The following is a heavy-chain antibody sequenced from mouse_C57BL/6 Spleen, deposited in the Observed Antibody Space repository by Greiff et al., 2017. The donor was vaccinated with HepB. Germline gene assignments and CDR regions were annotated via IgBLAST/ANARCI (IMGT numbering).Heavy chain of an antibody. CDR3: ARWGRYYGSYWYFDV. CDR2: IRNKANGYTT. D-gene: IGHD1-1*01. CDR1: GFTFTDYY. V-gene: IGHV7-3*01. J-gene: IGHJ1*03. Sequence: EVKLVESGGGLVQPGGSLSLSCAASGFTFTDYYMSWVRQPPGKALEWLGFIRNKANGYTTEYSASVKGRFTISRDNSQSILYLQMNALRAEDSATYYCARWGRYYGSYWYFDVWGTGTTVTVSS.